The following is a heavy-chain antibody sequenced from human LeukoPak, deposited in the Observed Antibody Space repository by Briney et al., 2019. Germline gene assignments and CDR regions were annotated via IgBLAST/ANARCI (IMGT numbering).Heavy chain of an antibody. CDR1: GFTLSNYW. V-gene: IGHV3-7*01. J-gene: IGHJ4*02. CDR3: ARDTSSTSYDY. CDR2: IRQGGSEK. Sequence: GGSLRLSCAASGFTLSNYWMSWVRQAPGKGLEWVANIRQGGSEKYYVDSVKGRFTISRDNAKNSLYLQMNSLRAEDTALYYCARDTSSTSYDYWGQGTLVTVSS. D-gene: IGHD2-2*01.